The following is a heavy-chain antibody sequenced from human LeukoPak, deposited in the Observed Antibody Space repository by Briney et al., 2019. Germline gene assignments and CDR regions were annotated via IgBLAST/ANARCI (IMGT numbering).Heavy chain of an antibody. CDR3: ARDLGRAYYGSGSYDY. CDR2: ISSSSSYI. D-gene: IGHD3-10*01. V-gene: IGHV3-21*01. Sequence: PGGSLRLSCAASGFTFSSYSMNWVRQAPGKGLEWVSSISSSSSYIYYADSVKGRFTISRDNAKNSLYLQMNSLRAEDTAVYYCARDLGRAYYGSGSYDYWGQGTLVTVSS. CDR1: GFTFSSYS. J-gene: IGHJ4*02.